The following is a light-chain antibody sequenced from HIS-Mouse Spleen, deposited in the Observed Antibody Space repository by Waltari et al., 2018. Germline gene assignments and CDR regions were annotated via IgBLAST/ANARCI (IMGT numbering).Light chain of an antibody. J-gene: IGLJ3*02. V-gene: IGLV2-23*01. CDR2: EGS. CDR1: SSDVGSYNL. CDR3: CSYAGSSTWV. Sequence: QSALTQPASVSGSPGQSITISCTGTSSDVGSYNLVSGYQQHPGKAPKLMSDEGSKRPSGVANRFSGAKAGKTASLTISGLQAEDEADYYCCSYAGSSTWVFGGGTKLTVL.